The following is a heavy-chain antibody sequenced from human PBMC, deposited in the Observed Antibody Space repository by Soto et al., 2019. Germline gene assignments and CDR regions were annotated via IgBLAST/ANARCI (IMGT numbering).Heavy chain of an antibody. J-gene: IGHJ6*02. CDR3: ARVRGGEGREGGGYYYGMDV. D-gene: IGHD3-16*01. CDR2: IWYDGSNK. CDR1: GFTFSSYG. Sequence: QVQLVESGGGVVQPGRSLRLSCAASGFTFSSYGMHWVRQAPGKGLEWVAVIWYDGSNKYYADSVKGRFTISRDNSKNTLDVERNSLRAEGTAVYYWARVRGGEGREGGGYYYGMDVWGQGTTVTVSS. V-gene: IGHV3-33*01.